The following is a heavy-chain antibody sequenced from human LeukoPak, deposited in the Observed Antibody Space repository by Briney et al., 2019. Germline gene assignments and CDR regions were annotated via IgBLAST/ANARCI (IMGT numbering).Heavy chain of an antibody. V-gene: IGHV3-48*04. CDR2: ISSTSITI. CDR3: ARGWDWNTPGY. CDR1: GFSYSAYS. D-gene: IGHD1/OR15-1a*01. J-gene: IGHJ4*02. Sequence: PGGSLRLSCAASGFSYSAYSMNWVRQAPGEGLEWVSYISSTSITIYYADSVKGRFTISRDNAKNSLHLQMNSLRPEDTAVYYCARGWDWNTPGYWGQGILVTVSS.